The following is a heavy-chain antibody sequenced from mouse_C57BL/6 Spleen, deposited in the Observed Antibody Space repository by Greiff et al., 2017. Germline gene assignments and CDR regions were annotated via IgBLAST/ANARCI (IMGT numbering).Heavy chain of an antibody. CDR2: IAPANGNT. V-gene: IGHV14-3*01. Sequence: VQLQQSVAELVRPGASVKLSCTASGFNIKNTYMHWVKQRPEQGLEWIGRIAPANGNTKYAPPFPGQATITADTSSNTAYLQHSSLTYVDPAINYFSRSTTVVGPFDYWGQGTTLTVPS. J-gene: IGHJ2*01. CDR1: GFNIKNTY. CDR3: SRSTTVVGPFDY. D-gene: IGHD1-1*01.